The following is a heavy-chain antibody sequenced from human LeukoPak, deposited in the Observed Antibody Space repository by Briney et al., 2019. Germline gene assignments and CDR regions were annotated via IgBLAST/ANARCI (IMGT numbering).Heavy chain of an antibody. J-gene: IGHJ6*03. V-gene: IGHV3-7*01. CDR2: IKQGGSEK. CDR3: ARVGPRAFYYYYYYMDV. Sequence: GGSLRLSCAASGFTFSSYWMSWVRQAPGKGLEWVANIKQGGSEKYYVDSVKGRFTISRDNAKNSLYLQMNSLRAEDTAMYYCARVGPRAFYYYYYYMDVWGKGTTVTVSS. CDR1: GFTFSSYW.